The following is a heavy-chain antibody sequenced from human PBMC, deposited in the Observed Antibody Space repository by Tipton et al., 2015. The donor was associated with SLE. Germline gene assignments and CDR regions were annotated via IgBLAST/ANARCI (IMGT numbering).Heavy chain of an antibody. J-gene: IGHJ4*02. Sequence: TLSLTCTVSGGSISSYYWGWIRQPPGKGLEWIGYIYYSGSTNYNPSLKSRVTISVDTSKNQFSLKLSSVTAADTAVYYCARALRPTIFGVGYWGRGTLVTVSS. CDR1: GGSISSYY. D-gene: IGHD3-3*01. CDR3: ARALRPTIFGVGY. V-gene: IGHV4-59*01. CDR2: IYYSGST.